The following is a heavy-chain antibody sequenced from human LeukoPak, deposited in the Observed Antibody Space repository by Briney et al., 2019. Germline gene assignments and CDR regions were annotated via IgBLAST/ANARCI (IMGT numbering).Heavy chain of an antibody. J-gene: IGHJ4*02. CDR2: ISASGST. CDR1: NGSISIYY. CDR3: AREITVTRPFDY. V-gene: IGHV4-4*07. Sequence: SETLSLTCTVSNGSISIYYWSWVRQPAGKGLEWIGRISASGSTNYNPSLKSRVTMSLDTSKNHFSLKLSSVTAADTAVYYCAREITVTRPFDYWGPGTLVTVSS. D-gene: IGHD4-17*01.